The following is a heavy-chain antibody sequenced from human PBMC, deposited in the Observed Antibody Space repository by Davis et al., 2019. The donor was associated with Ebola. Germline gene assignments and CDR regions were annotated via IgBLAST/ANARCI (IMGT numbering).Heavy chain of an antibody. CDR1: GFTFSSYG. J-gene: IGHJ4*02. CDR2: IWYDGSNK. V-gene: IGHV3-33*01. CDR3: ARDIAAASVRYFDY. Sequence: GESLKISCAASGFTFSSYGMHWVRQAPGKGLEWVAVIWYDGSNKYYADSVKGRFTISRDNSKNTLYLQMNSLRAEDTAVYYCARDIAAASVRYFDYWGQGTLVTVSS. D-gene: IGHD6-13*01.